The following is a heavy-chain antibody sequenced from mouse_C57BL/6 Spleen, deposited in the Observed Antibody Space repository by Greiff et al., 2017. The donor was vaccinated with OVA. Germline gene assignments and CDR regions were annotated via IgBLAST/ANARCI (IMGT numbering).Heavy chain of an antibody. CDR3: ASYYDYDLYYFDY. D-gene: IGHD2-4*01. J-gene: IGHJ2*01. CDR2: IFPGSGST. Sequence: VQLKESGPELVKPGASVKISCKASGYTFTDYYINWVKQRPGQGLEWIGWIFPGSGSTYYNEKFKGKATLTVDKSSSTAYMLLSSLTSEDSAVYFCASYYDYDLYYFDYWGQGTTLTVSS. V-gene: IGHV1-75*01. CDR1: GYTFTDYY.